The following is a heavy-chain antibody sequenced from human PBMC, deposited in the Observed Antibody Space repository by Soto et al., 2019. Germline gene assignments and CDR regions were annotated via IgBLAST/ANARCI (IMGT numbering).Heavy chain of an antibody. CDR2: IIPMLETT. V-gene: IGHV1-69*12. CDR3: ATDRGAGPFDS. CDR1: GGTFSGYA. Sequence: QVQVVQSGPEVKKSGSSMKVSCKASGGTFSGYAINWVRQAPGQGLEWMGGIIPMLETTTYAQNFQGRSTIPADDLTTTVYMEPSSLTSEDTAVYFCATDRGAGPFDSWGQCTLLTVSS. J-gene: IGHJ4*02.